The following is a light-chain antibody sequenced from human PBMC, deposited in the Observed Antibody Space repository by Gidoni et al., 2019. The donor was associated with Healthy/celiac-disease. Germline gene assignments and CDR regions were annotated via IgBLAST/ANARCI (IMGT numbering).Light chain of an antibody. Sequence: EIVLTQSPGTLSLSPGDSATLSCRASQSVSSSDLAWYQQKPGQAPRLLIYGASSRATGIPDRFSGSGSGTDFTLTISRLEPEDFAVYYCQQYGSSPRRTFGQGTKVEIK. V-gene: IGKV3-20*01. CDR2: GAS. CDR1: QSVSSSD. CDR3: QQYGSSPRRT. J-gene: IGKJ1*01.